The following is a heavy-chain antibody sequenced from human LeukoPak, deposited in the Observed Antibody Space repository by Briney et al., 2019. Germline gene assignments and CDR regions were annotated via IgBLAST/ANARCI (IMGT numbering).Heavy chain of an antibody. CDR1: GGSFSGYC. D-gene: IGHD6-13*01. CDR2: INHSGST. Sequence: SETLSLTCAVYGGSFSGYCWSWIRKPPGKGLEWIGEINHSGSTNYNPSLKSRVTISVDTSKNQFSLKLSSVTAADTAVYYCARGYSSSWLRIDYWGQGTLVTVSS. V-gene: IGHV4-34*01. CDR3: ARGYSSSWLRIDY. J-gene: IGHJ4*02.